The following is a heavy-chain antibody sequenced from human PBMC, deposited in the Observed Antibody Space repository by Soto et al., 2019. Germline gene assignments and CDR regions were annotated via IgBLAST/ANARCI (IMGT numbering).Heavy chain of an antibody. J-gene: IGHJ6*02. CDR3: AREGSIAAAGPTSGSYYYYGMDV. D-gene: IGHD6-13*01. CDR2: IYTSGST. CDR1: GGSISSYY. Sequence: SETLSLTCTVSGGSISSYYWSWIRQPAGKGLEWIGRIYTSGSTNYNPSLKSRVTMSVDTSKNQFSLKLSSVTAADTAVYYCAREGSIAAAGPTSGSYYYYGMDVWGQGTTVTVS. V-gene: IGHV4-4*07.